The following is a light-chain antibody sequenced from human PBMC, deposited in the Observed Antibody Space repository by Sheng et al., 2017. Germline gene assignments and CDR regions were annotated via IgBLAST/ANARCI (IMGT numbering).Light chain of an antibody. V-gene: IGKV1-5*03. Sequence: EIQMTQSPSTLSASVGDTVNLSCRSSQDVNIWVAWYQQKSGQVPRLLIHQSSILETGIPSRFSGSGSGTDFTLTVSGLQPDDFATYFCQQYGDIFSLTFGQGH. CDR3: QQYGDIFSLT. CDR1: QDVNIW. CDR2: QSS. J-gene: IGKJ5*01.